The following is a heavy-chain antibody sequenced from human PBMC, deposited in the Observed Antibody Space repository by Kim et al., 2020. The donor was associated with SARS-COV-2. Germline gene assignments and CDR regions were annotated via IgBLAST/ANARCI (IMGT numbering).Heavy chain of an antibody. Sequence: GGSLRLSCAASGFTFSSYAMSWVRQAPGKGLEWVSAISGSGGSTYYADSVKGRFTISRDNSKNTLYLQMNSLRAEDTAVYYCAKDSNDYYYDSSGQADYWGQGTLVTVSS. CDR1: GFTFSSYA. J-gene: IGHJ4*02. D-gene: IGHD3-22*01. V-gene: IGHV3-23*01. CDR3: AKDSNDYYYDSSGQADY. CDR2: ISGSGGST.